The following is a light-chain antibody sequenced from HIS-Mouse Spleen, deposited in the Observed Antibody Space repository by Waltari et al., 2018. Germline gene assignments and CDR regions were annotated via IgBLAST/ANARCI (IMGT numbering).Light chain of an antibody. Sequence: QSALTQPASVSGSPGQSITISCTGTSSDVGSYNLVSWYQHHPGKAPKLMIYEGTKRPSVVSNRCSRSKSGNTASLTISGLQAEDEADYYCCSYAGSSTWVFGGGTKLTVL. J-gene: IGLJ3*02. CDR3: CSYAGSSTWV. CDR2: EGT. CDR1: SSDVGSYNL. V-gene: IGLV2-23*01.